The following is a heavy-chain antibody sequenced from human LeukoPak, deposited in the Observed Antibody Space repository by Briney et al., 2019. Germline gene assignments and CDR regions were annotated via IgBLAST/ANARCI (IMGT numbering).Heavy chain of an antibody. CDR2: ITWNSRNI. J-gene: IGHJ6*02. CDR1: GLTFGDYA. D-gene: IGHD3-10*01. Sequence: GGSLRLSCAASGLTFGDYAMHWVRQAPGKGLEWVSGITWNSRNIGYADSVKGRFTISRDNAKNFLYLQMNGLKAEDTALYYCAKRSGGRSAATNSDYYYAMDVWGQGTTVTVSS. V-gene: IGHV3-9*01. CDR3: AKRSGGRSAATNSDYYYAMDV.